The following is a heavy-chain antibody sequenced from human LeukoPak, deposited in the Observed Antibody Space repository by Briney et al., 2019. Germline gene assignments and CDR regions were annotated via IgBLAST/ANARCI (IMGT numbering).Heavy chain of an antibody. V-gene: IGHV3-23*01. CDR2: ISGSGGTT. Sequence: GGSLRLSCVASGFTFSTSVMIWVRQAPGKGLEWVSDISGSGGTTYYADSVKGQFTISRDNSKNTVYLHMNNLRAEDTAVYYCAKEGRKTGNTYGYEFDSWGQGTLVTVSS. J-gene: IGHJ4*02. CDR1: GFTFSTSV. CDR3: AKEGRKTGNTYGYEFDS. D-gene: IGHD5-18*01.